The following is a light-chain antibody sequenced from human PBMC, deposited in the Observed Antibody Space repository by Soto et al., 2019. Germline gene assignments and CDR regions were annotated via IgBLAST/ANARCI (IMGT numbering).Light chain of an antibody. J-gene: IGKJ5*01. CDR1: QSISSW. Sequence: IQMTQYPSTLSASVGDRVTITCRASQSISSWLAWYQQKPGKAPKLLIYKASSLESGVPSRFSGSGSGTEFTLTISSLQPDDFATYYCQQYNSPITFGQGTRLEI. CDR2: KAS. CDR3: QQYNSPIT. V-gene: IGKV1-5*03.